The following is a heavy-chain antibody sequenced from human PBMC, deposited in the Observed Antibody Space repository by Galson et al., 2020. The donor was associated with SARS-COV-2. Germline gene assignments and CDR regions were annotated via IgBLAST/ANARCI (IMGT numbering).Heavy chain of an antibody. CDR3: AHSLRFGEPYCQR. J-gene: IGHJ1*01. CDR2: TYWDDDK. D-gene: IGHD3-10*01. Sequence: KMSGPTLVKPTETLTLTCTVSGSSLSTSEVGVGWIRQPPGKALEWLALTYWDDDKRYTPSLMSRLTIAKDTSKNQVVLTMTNMDPVDTGTYYCAHSLRFGEPYCQRWGPGIKVTVTS. V-gene: IGHV2-5*02. CDR1: GSSLSTSEVG.